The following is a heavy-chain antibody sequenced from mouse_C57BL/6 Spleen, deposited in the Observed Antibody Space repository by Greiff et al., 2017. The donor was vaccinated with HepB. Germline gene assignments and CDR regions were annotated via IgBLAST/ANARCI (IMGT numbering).Heavy chain of an antibody. CDR3: ARKGLNTAQVDYYAMDY. J-gene: IGHJ4*01. CDR2: INPSSGYT. V-gene: IGHV1-7*01. CDR1: GYTFTSYW. Sequence: VQLQQSGAELAKPGASVKLSCKASGYTFTSYWMHWVKQRPGQGLEWIGYINPSSGYTKYNQKFKDKATLTADKSSSTAYMQLSSLTYEDSAVYYCARKGLNTAQVDYYAMDYWGQGTSVTVSA. D-gene: IGHD3-2*02.